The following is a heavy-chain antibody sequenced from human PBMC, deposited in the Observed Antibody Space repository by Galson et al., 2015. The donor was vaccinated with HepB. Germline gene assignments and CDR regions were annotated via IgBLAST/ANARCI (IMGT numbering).Heavy chain of an antibody. CDR2: ISSSSSYI. CDR3: ARDFRLHHPSSYFDY. J-gene: IGHJ4*02. D-gene: IGHD4-11*01. Sequence: SLRLSCAASGFTFSSYSMNWVRQAPGKGLEWVSSISSSSSYIYYADSVKGRFTISRDNAKNSLYLQMNSLRAEDTAVYYCARDFRLHHPSSYFDYWGQGTLVTVSS. CDR1: GFTFSSYS. V-gene: IGHV3-21*01.